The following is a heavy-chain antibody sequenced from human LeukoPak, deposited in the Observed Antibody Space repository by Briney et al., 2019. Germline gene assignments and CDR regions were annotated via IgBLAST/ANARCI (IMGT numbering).Heavy chain of an antibody. Sequence: ASVTVSCKASVCTFSSYAISWVRQAPGQGLEWMGGIIPIFGTANYAQKFQGRVTITADESTSTAYMELSSLRSEDTAVYYCAGYYYDSSGYMQSWGQGTLVTVSS. J-gene: IGHJ4*02. CDR3: AGYYYDSSGYMQS. V-gene: IGHV1-69*13. CDR1: VCTFSSYA. D-gene: IGHD3-22*01. CDR2: IIPIFGTA.